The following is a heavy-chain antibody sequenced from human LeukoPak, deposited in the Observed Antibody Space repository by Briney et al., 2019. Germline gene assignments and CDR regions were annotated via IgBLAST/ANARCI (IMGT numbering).Heavy chain of an antibody. D-gene: IGHD3-3*01. CDR1: GFTFSSYS. Sequence: GGSLRLSCAASGFTFSSYSMNWVRQAPGKGLEWVAFIRYDGSSKYYADSVKGRFTISRDNSKNTLYLQMNSLRAEDTAVYYCAKDITIFGVVIILDAFDIWGQGTMVTVSS. V-gene: IGHV3-30*02. J-gene: IGHJ3*02. CDR2: IRYDGSSK. CDR3: AKDITIFGVVIILDAFDI.